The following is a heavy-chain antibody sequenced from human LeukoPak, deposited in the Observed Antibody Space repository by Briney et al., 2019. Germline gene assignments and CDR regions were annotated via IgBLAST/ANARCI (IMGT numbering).Heavy chain of an antibody. J-gene: IGHJ4*02. CDR3: ARGEVLDTAMVTTPFDY. CDR2: INHSGST. D-gene: IGHD5-18*01. CDR1: GGSFSGYF. Sequence: NSSETLSLTCAVYGGSFSGYFWSWIRQPPGKGLEWIGEINHSGSTNYNPSLKSRVTISVDTSKNQFSLKLSSVTAADTAVYYCARGEVLDTAMVTTPFDYWGQGTLVTVSS. V-gene: IGHV4-34*01.